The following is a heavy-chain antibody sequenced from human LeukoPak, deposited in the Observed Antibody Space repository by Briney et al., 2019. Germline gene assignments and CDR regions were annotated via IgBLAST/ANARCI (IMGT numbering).Heavy chain of an antibody. J-gene: IGHJ6*02. CDR2: IFPGDSHT. CDR3: ARRGYSGYDLRASYYYGMDV. CDR1: GYSFINYW. V-gene: IGHV5-51*01. Sequence: GKSLKISCKGSGYSFINYWIGWVRQMPGKGLEWMGIIFPGDSHTRYTPSFQGQVTLSADKSISTPYLQWSGLKASDTAMYYCARRGYSGYDLRASYYYGMDVWGQGTTVTVSS. D-gene: IGHD5-12*01.